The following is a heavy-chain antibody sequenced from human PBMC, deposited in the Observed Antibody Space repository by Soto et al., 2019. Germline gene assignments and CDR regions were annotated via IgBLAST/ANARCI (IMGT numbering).Heavy chain of an antibody. V-gene: IGHV3-23*01. CDR2: ISANGGSI. Sequence: EAQLLASGGRLVQPGGSLRLSCVGSGFTFRDHAMRWVRQAPGRGLEWVSAISANGGSIQHADSVKGRFSVSRDNAKNTVYLQMDNLRTEDSAVYYCAKDRYYDTPGWFDPWGQGSRVIVSS. CDR1: GFTFRDHA. CDR3: AKDRYYDTPGWFDP. J-gene: IGHJ5*02. D-gene: IGHD3-22*01.